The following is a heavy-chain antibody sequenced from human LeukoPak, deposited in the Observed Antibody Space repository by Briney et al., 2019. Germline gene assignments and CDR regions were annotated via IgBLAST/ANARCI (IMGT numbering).Heavy chain of an antibody. CDR1: GFTFSSFA. CDR2: VSGSGGST. Sequence: QPGGSLRLSCAASGFTFSSFAMSWVRQAPGKGLECVSAVSGSGGSTYYADSVKGRFTISRDNSKNTLYLQMNSLRAEDTAVYYCAKDITGHNRGWYDYWGQGNLVTASS. V-gene: IGHV3-23*01. CDR3: AKDITGHNRGWYDY. J-gene: IGHJ4*02. D-gene: IGHD6-19*01.